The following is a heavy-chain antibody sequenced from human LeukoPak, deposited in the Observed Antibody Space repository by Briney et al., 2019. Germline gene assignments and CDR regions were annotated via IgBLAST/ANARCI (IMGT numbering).Heavy chain of an antibody. Sequence: ASVRVSCKASGYTFTGYYMHWVRQAPGQGLEWMGWINPNSGGTNYAQKFQGRVTMTRDTSISTAYMELSRLRSDDTAVYYCAREGSGVAAMFANDYWGQGTLVTVSS. CDR3: AREGSGVAAMFANDY. CDR1: GYTFTGYY. J-gene: IGHJ4*02. V-gene: IGHV1-2*02. D-gene: IGHD2-15*01. CDR2: INPNSGGT.